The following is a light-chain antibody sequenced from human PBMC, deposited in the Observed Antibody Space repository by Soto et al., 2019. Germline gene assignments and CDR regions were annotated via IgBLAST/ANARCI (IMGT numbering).Light chain of an antibody. J-gene: IGKJ1*01. V-gene: IGKV1-5*03. Sequence: DIQMTQSPSTLSASVGDRVTITCRASQTISTWLAWYQHKPGKAPKLLIYKASNLENGVPSRFSGSGSGTEFTLTINSLEPDDFATYYCQQYNRYWTFGQGTKVEMK. CDR2: KAS. CDR3: QQYNRYWT. CDR1: QTISTW.